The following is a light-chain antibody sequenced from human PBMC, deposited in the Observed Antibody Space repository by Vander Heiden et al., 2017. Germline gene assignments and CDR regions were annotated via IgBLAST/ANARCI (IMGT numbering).Light chain of an antibody. V-gene: IGKV3-11*01. Sequence: EIVLTQSPDTLSLSPGERATLSCRASQSVSSYLAWYQQKPGQAPRLLIYEASNRATGIPARFSGSGSGTDYTLTISSVEPGEFAVYCCQKRSNWPPEWTFGQGTKVEIK. CDR2: EAS. CDR1: QSVSSY. J-gene: IGKJ1*01. CDR3: QKRSNWPPEWT.